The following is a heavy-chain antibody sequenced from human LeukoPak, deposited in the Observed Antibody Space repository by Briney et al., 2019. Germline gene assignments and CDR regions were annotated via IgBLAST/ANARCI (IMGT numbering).Heavy chain of an antibody. CDR2: ISGSSTFT. J-gene: IGHJ2*01. CDR3: GRGRALLGWYFDL. V-gene: IGHV3-11*05. Sequence: GRSLRLSCPASAFTFSDSYMSCIRQAPGKGLEWLSYISGSSTFTNFADCVRGRFTISRDNAKNSLYLKMNGLRAEDTAVYYCGRGRALLGWYFDLWGRGTLVSVSS. CDR1: AFTFSDSY. D-gene: IGHD2/OR15-2a*01.